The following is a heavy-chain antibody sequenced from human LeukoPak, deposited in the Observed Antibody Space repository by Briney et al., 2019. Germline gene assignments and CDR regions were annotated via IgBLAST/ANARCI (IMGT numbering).Heavy chain of an antibody. V-gene: IGHV3-21*01. J-gene: IGHJ1*01. CDR2: ISSSSYI. CDR1: GFTFSSYS. D-gene: IGHD1-1*01. Sequence: GGSLRLSCAASGFTFSSYSMNWVRQAPGKGLEWVSSISSSSYIYYADSVKGRFTISRDNAKNSMYLQMNSLRAEDTAVYYCAREMGNGSARVCTGYWGQAPLVPVSS. CDR3: AREMGNGSARVCTGY.